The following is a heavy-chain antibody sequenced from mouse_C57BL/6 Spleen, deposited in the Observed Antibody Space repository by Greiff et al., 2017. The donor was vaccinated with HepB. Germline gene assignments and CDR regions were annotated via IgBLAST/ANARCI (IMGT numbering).Heavy chain of an antibody. D-gene: IGHD2-3*01. J-gene: IGHJ2*01. V-gene: IGHV5-4*01. CDR3: AREVSFYDGYPYYFDY. Sequence: EVMLVESGGGLVKPGGSLKLSCAASGFTFSSYAMSWVRQTPEKRLEWVATISDGGSYTYYPDNVKGRFTISRDNAKNNLYLQMSHLKSEDTAMYYCAREVSFYDGYPYYFDYWGQGTTLTVSS. CDR2: ISDGGSYT. CDR1: GFTFSSYA.